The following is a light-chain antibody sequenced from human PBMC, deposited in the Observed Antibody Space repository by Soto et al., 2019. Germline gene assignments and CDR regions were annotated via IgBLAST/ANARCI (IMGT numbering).Light chain of an antibody. CDR2: DVR. V-gene: IGLV2-14*03. J-gene: IGLJ2*01. CDR3: SSYTSSSTVI. Sequence: QSVLTQPASVSGSPGQSITISCNGTSRDVGGYNFVSWYQQHPGKAPKFIIYDVRNRPSGVSNRFSGSRSGNTASLTISGLQAEDEADYYCSSYTSSSTVIFGGGTKLTVL. CDR1: SRDVGGYNF.